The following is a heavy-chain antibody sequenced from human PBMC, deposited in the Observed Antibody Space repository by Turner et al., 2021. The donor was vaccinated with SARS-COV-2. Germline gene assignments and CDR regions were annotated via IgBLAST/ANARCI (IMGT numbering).Heavy chain of an antibody. CDR3: ARSVSWLQSLTVDY. CDR2: INPKSGGT. V-gene: IGHV1-2*02. Sequence: QVQLVQSGAEVKKPGASVKVSCKASGYTFAGYYIHWVRQAPGQGLKWMGWINPKSGGTNYAQRFQGRVTMTGDTSISTAYMELSTLRSDDTAVYYCARSVSWLQSLTVDYWGQGTLVTVSS. CDR1: GYTFAGYY. D-gene: IGHD5-12*01. J-gene: IGHJ4*02.